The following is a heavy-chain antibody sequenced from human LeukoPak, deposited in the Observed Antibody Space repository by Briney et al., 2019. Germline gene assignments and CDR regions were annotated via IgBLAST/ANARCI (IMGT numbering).Heavy chain of an antibody. Sequence: GGSLRLSCAASGFTFSNYSMNWVRQAPGKGLEWVSSISSSNYIYHADSVKGRFTISRDNAKSSLYLQMNSLRAEDTAVYYCARGVGHDSSPLWGQGTLVTVSS. J-gene: IGHJ4*02. V-gene: IGHV3-21*01. CDR1: GFTFSNYS. CDR3: ARGVGHDSSPL. CDR2: ISSSNYI. D-gene: IGHD3-22*01.